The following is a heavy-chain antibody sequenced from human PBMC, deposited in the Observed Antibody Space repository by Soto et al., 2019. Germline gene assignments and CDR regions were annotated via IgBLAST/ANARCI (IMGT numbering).Heavy chain of an antibody. V-gene: IGHV3-21*06. CDR3: ARESEDLTSNFDY. J-gene: IGHJ4*02. Sequence: GGSLRLSCAASGFIFTRYSMNWVRPVPGKGLEWVSSISSTTNYIYYGDSMKGRFTISRDNAKNSLYLEMNSLRAEDTAVYYCARESEDLTSNFDYWGQGTLVTVSS. CDR1: GFIFTRYS. CDR2: ISSTTNYI.